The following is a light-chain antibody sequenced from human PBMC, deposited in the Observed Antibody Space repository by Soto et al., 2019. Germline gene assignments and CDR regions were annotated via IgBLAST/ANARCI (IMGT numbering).Light chain of an antibody. CDR1: QSISTW. V-gene: IGKV1-5*03. Sequence: DIQMTQSRSSLSASVGDRVTITFGASQSISTWLAWFQQKPGKAPKLLIYRASSLESGAPSRFSGTGSGTEFTLTISSLQPDDFATYYCQQYDDYPWTFGQGTKVDIK. J-gene: IGKJ1*01. CDR3: QQYDDYPWT. CDR2: RAS.